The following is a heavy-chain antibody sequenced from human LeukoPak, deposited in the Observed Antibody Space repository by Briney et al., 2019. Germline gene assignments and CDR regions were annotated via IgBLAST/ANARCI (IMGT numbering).Heavy chain of an antibody. D-gene: IGHD6-19*01. CDR2: ISYDGSNK. CDR1: GFTFSSYA. CDR3: ASFATIAVAGTRQEPGY. Sequence: PGGSLRLSCAASGFTFSSYAMHWVRQAPGKGLERVAVISYDGSNKYYADSVKGRFTISRDNSKNTLYLQMNSLRAEDTAVYYCASFATIAVAGTRQEPGYWGQGTLVTVSS. J-gene: IGHJ4*02. V-gene: IGHV3-30-3*01.